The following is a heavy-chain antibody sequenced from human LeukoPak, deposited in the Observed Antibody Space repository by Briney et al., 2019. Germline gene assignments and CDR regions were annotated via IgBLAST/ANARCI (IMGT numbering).Heavy chain of an antibody. CDR1: GFTFSSYA. CDR2: ISYDGSNK. V-gene: IGHV3-30-3*01. J-gene: IGHJ2*01. CDR3: ARDPTGSGSNWYFDL. D-gene: IGHD4-17*01. Sequence: PGGSLRLSCAASGFTFSSYAMHWVRQAPGKGLEWVAVISYDGSNKYYADSVKGRFTISRDNSKNTLYLQMNSLRAEDTAVYYCARDPTGSGSNWYFDLWGRGTLVTVSS.